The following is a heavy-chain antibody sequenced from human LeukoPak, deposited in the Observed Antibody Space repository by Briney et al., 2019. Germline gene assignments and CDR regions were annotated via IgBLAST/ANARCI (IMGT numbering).Heavy chain of an antibody. CDR1: GDTFATYW. D-gene: IGHD6-13*01. J-gene: IGHJ5*02. CDR2: IYPGDSRT. V-gene: IGHV5-51*01. Sequence: GESLKISCKGSGDTFATYWIGWVRQLPGKGLEWMGVIYPGDSRTRYNPSFQGQVTISADKSISTAYLQWSSLKASDTAMYYCARRSSIAAAGGYNWFDPWGQGTLVTVSS. CDR3: ARRSSIAAAGGYNWFDP.